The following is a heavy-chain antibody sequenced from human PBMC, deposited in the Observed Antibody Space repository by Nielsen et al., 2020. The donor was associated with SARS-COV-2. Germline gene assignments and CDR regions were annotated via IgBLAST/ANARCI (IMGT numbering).Heavy chain of an antibody. D-gene: IGHD2-8*01. CDR2: INPNSGGT. J-gene: IGHJ4*02. V-gene: IGHV1-2*02. CDR1: GYTFTSYG. Sequence: ASVKVSCKASGYTFTSYGISWVRQAPGQGLEWMGWINPNSGGTNYAQKFQGRVTMTRDTSISTAYMELSRLRSDDTAVYYCAREEAAGGFCSDGVCSSFDNWGQGTLVTVSS. CDR3: AREEAAGGFCSDGVCSSFDN.